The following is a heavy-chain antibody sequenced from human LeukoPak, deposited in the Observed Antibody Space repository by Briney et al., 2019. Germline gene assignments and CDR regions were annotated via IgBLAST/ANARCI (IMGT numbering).Heavy chain of an antibody. CDR3: AIATTGRGAFGS. Sequence: GGSLRLSCAASGFTFSDFWTSWVRQAPGKGLECVASTNEAGGDKYYVDSVKGRFTISRDNSKNSLSLQMNSLTAEDTAIYYCAIATTGRGAFGSWGQGTLVSVSS. D-gene: IGHD1-1*01. CDR2: TNEAGGDK. V-gene: IGHV3-7*01. J-gene: IGHJ4*02. CDR1: GFTFSDFW.